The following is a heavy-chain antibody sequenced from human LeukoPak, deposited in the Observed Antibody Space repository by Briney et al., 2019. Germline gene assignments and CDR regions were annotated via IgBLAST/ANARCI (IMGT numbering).Heavy chain of an antibody. CDR3: ARGAFLWFGELSQHFDY. V-gene: IGHV1-18*01. D-gene: IGHD3-10*01. CDR1: GYTFTSYG. Sequence: GASVKVSCKASGYTFTSYGISWVRQAPGQGREGRGWISAYNGNTNYAQKLQGRVTMTTDTSTSTAYMELRSLRSDDTAVYYCARGAFLWFGELSQHFDYWGQGTLVTVSS. CDR2: ISAYNGNT. J-gene: IGHJ4*02.